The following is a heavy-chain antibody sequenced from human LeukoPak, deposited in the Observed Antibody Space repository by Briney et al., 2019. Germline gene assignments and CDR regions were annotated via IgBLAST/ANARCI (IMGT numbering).Heavy chain of an antibody. CDR2: IYTSGST. D-gene: IGHD2-8*01. CDR1: GGSISSYY. CDR3: ASSPPYDYYMDV. J-gene: IGHJ6*03. Sequence: SETLSLTCTVSGGSISSYYWSWIRQPPGKGLEWIGYIYTSGSTNYNSSLKSRVTISVDTSKNQFSLKLSSVTAADTAVYYCASSPPYDYYMDVWGKGTTVTVSS. V-gene: IGHV4-4*09.